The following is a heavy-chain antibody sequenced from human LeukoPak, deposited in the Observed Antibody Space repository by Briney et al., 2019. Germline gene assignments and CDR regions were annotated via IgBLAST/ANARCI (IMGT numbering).Heavy chain of an antibody. CDR3: ARGHDSIKTFGEVIKSRTRWFDP. Sequence: KTSETLSLTCTVSGGSISSSSYYWGWIRQPPGKGLEWIASIYYSGSTYYNPSLKSRVTISVDTSKNQFSLKLSSVTAADTAVYYCARGHDSIKTFGEVIKSRTRWFDPWGQGTLVTVSS. J-gene: IGHJ5*02. D-gene: IGHD3-3*01. CDR1: GGSISSSSYY. CDR2: IYYSGST. V-gene: IGHV4-39*07.